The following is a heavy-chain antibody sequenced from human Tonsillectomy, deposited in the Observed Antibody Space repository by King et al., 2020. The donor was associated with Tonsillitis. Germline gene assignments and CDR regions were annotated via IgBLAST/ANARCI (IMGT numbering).Heavy chain of an antibody. D-gene: IGHD2-2*01. CDR2: IIPIFGTA. V-gene: IGHV1-69*12. CDR1: GGTFSSYA. J-gene: IGHJ3*02. Sequence: QLVQSGAEVKKPGSSVKVSCKASGGTFSSYAISWVRQAPGQGLEWMGGIIPIFGTANYAQKFQGRVTITADESTSTAYMELSSLRSEDTAVYYCARGGVILVVPAAPVAFDIWGQGTMVTVAS. CDR3: ARGGVILVVPAAPVAFDI.